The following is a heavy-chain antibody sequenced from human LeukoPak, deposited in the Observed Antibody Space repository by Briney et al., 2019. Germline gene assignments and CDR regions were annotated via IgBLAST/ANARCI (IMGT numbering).Heavy chain of an antibody. Sequence: SETLSLTCAVYGGSFSGYYWSWIRQPPGKGLEWIGEINHSGSTNYNPSLKSRVTTSVDTSKNQFSLKLSSVTAADTAVYYCARGRWFGVYWGQGTLVTVSS. CDR1: GGSFSGYY. J-gene: IGHJ4*02. D-gene: IGHD3-10*01. CDR2: INHSGST. CDR3: ARGRWFGVY. V-gene: IGHV4-34*01.